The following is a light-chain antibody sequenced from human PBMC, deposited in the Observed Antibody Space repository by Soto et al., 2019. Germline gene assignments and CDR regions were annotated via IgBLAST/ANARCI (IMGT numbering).Light chain of an antibody. V-gene: IGKV1-5*03. CDR1: QSISSW. J-gene: IGKJ1*01. CDR3: QQYNSYSET. CDR2: KAS. Sequence: DVHMTLSPSTLPASVGNSATITCRASQSISSWLAWYQQKQGKAPKVLIYKASSLESGVPSRFSGSGYGTEFTLTISSLQPDDFATYYCQQYNSYSETFGQGTKVDIK.